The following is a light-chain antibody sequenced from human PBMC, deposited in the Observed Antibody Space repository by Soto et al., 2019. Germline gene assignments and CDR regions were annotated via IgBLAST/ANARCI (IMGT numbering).Light chain of an antibody. CDR3: QQRFDWPKIT. CDR2: AAS. Sequence: EIVLTQSPGTLSLSPGERATLSCRASHSVSTYLAWYQQKPGQAPRLLVSAASTRATGIPARFSGSGSGTDFTLTISSLEPEDFGVFYCQQRFDWPKITFGQGTRLEIK. V-gene: IGKV3-11*01. CDR1: HSVSTY. J-gene: IGKJ5*01.